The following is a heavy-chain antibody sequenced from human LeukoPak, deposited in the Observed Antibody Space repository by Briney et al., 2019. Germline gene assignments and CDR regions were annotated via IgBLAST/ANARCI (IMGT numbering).Heavy chain of an antibody. CDR3: ARDSSGWSHGGYYFDS. J-gene: IGHJ4*02. D-gene: IGHD6-19*01. CDR2: ISGSSSYI. Sequence: PVGSLGLSCAASGFIFRSYSMNWVRQAPGKGLEWVSSISGSSSYIYWADSMKGRFTISRDNAKNSLYLQMNSLRVEDTAVCYCARDSSGWSHGGYYFDSWGQGTLVTVSS. CDR1: GFIFRSYS. V-gene: IGHV3-21*01.